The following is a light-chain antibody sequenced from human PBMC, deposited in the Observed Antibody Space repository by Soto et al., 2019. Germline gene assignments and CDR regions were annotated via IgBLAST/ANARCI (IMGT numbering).Light chain of an antibody. V-gene: IGLV1-44*01. CDR3: AAWDDSLNGVV. Sequence: QSVLTQPPSAFGTPRQRVTISCSGSSSNIGSNTVNWYQQLPGTAPKLLIYSNNQRPSGVPDRFSGSKSGTSASLAISGLQSEDEADYYCAAWDDSLNGVVFGGGTQLTVL. CDR2: SNN. J-gene: IGLJ2*01. CDR1: SSNIGSNT.